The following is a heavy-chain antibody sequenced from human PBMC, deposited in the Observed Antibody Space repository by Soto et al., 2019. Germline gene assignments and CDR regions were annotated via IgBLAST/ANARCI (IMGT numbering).Heavy chain of an antibody. J-gene: IGHJ4*02. V-gene: IGHV5-10-1*01. CDR2: IDPSDSYT. Sequence: PGESLKISCQGSGYSFTSYWISWVRQMPGKGLEWMGRIDPSDSYTNYSPAFQGHVTISADKSISTAYLQWSSLKASDTAMYYCARSTYYDYVWGSYRSIFDYWGQGTLVTVSS. CDR3: ARSTYYDYVWGSYRSIFDY. D-gene: IGHD3-16*02. CDR1: GYSFTSYW.